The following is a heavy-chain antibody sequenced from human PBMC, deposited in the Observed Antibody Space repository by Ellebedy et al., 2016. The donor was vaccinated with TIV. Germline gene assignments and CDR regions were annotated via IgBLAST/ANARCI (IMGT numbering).Heavy chain of an antibody. CDR3: ARERRIAARGRDFAYYYYMDV. J-gene: IGHJ6*03. CDR1: GYTFTSYA. Sequence: ASVKVSXXASGYTFTSYAMHWVRQAPGQRLEWMGWISAYNGNTNYAQKLQGRVTMTTDTSTSTAYMELRSLRSDDTAVYYCARERRIAARGRDFAYYYYMDVWGKGTTVTVSS. D-gene: IGHD6-6*01. CDR2: ISAYNGNT. V-gene: IGHV1-18*01.